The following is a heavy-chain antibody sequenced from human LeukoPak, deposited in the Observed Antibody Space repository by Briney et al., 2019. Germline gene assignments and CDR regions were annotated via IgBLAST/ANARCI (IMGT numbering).Heavy chain of an antibody. J-gene: IGHJ4*02. CDR1: GFTFNSYS. CDR3: ARHDSSTLFFAESDPGGYFDS. D-gene: IGHD3-10*01. V-gene: IGHV3-48*01. CDR2: ISSSSGTI. Sequence: GGSLRLSCAASGFTFNSYSMNWVRQAPGKGLEWISYISSSSGTIYYAGSVKGRFTISRDNAKNSLYLQMNSLRAEDTAVYYCARHDSSTLFFAESDPGGYFDSWGQGTLVTVSS.